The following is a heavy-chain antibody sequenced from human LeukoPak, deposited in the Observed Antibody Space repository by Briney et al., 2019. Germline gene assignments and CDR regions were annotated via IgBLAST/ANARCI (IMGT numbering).Heavy chain of an antibody. V-gene: IGHV4-34*01. D-gene: IGHD6-6*01. Sequence: SETLPLTCAVYGGSFSGYYWSWIRQPPGKGLEWIGEINHSGSTNYNPSLKSRVTISVDTSKNQFSLKLSSVTAADTAVYYCASTRAARSGYWGQGTLVTVSS. CDR2: INHSGST. CDR1: GGSFSGYY. J-gene: IGHJ4*02. CDR3: ASTRAARSGY.